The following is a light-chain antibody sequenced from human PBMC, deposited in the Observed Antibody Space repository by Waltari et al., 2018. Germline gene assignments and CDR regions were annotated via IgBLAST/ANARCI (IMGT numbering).Light chain of an antibody. CDR2: GHN. J-gene: IGLJ3*02. Sequence: QSVLTQPPSASGTPGQRVTISCSGSSSTIGTNSANWYQQRPGTAPKLLIYGHNQRPTGVPDRFSGSKSGSSASLAISGLQSEDEADYYCAAWDDSLSGLVFGGGTKVTVL. CDR1: SSTIGTNS. V-gene: IGLV1-44*01. CDR3: AAWDDSLSGLV.